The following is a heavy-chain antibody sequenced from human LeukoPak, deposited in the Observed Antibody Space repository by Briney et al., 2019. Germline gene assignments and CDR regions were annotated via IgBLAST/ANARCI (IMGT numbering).Heavy chain of an antibody. CDR3: ARGYYDFWSGYSYYGMDV. Sequence: PSETLSLTCTVSGGSISSYYWSWIRQPLGKGLEWIGYIYYSGSTNYNPSLKSRVTISVDTSKNQFSLKLSSVTAADTAVYYCARGYYDFWSGYSYYGMDVWGQGTTVTVSS. CDR1: GGSISSYY. CDR2: IYYSGST. D-gene: IGHD3-3*01. V-gene: IGHV4-59*01. J-gene: IGHJ6*02.